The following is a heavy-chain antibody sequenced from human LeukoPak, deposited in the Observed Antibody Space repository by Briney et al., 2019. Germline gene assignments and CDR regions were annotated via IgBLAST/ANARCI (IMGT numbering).Heavy chain of an antibody. D-gene: IGHD6-25*01. CDR3: ARSNGGVPIGGGHSSGWADY. Sequence: PGGSLRLSCGASGFSFRSYGMYWVRQAPGEGLECVAIIWNDGSKKYYADSVKGRFTISRDNSKNTLTLQMDSLRVEDTAVYYCARSNGGVPIGGGHSSGWADYWGQGTLVTVSS. CDR2: IWNDGSKK. J-gene: IGHJ4*02. CDR1: GFSFRSYG. V-gene: IGHV3-33*01.